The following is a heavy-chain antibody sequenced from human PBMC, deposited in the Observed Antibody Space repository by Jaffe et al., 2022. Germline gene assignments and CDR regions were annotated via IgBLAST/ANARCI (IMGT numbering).Heavy chain of an antibody. V-gene: IGHV3-23*04. CDR3: AKAPRHDYGARRPTPVFY. D-gene: IGHD4-17*01. CDR2: ISGSGGST. J-gene: IGHJ4*02. Sequence: EVQLVESGGGLVQPGGSLRLSCAASGFTFSSYAMSWVRQAPGKGLEWVSAISGSGGSTYYADSVKGRFTISRDNSKNTLYLQMNSLRAEDTAVYYCAKAPRHDYGARRPTPVFYWGQGTLVTVSS. CDR1: GFTFSSYA.